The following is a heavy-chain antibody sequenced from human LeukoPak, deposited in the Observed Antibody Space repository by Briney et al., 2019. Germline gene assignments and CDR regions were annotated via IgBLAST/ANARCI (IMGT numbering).Heavy chain of an antibody. CDR1: GYSISSGYY. J-gene: IGHJ5*02. CDR2: FDQSGST. D-gene: IGHD3-10*01. Sequence: PSETLSLTCTVSGYSISSGYYWGCIRQPPGKGLEWIGSFDQSGSTYYNPSLKSRVTISVDTSKNQFSLKLSSVTAADTAVYYCARANMVRGVGSFFDRNWFDPWGQGTLVTVSS. V-gene: IGHV4-38-2*02. CDR3: ARANMVRGVGSFFDRNWFDP.